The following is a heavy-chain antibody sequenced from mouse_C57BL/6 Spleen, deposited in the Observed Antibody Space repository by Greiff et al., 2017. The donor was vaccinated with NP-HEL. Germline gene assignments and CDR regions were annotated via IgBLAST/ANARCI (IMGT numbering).Heavy chain of an antibody. CDR2: IDPSDSET. CDR3: ARDSHYYGSSYGYYFDY. Sequence: QVQLKQPGAELVRPGSSVKLSCKASGYTFTSYWMHWVKQRPIQGLEWIGNIDPSDSETHYNQKFKDKATLTVDKSSSTAYMQLSSLTSEDSAVYYCARDSHYYGSSYGYYFDYWGQGTTLTVSS. J-gene: IGHJ2*01. V-gene: IGHV1-52*01. D-gene: IGHD1-1*01. CDR1: GYTFTSYW.